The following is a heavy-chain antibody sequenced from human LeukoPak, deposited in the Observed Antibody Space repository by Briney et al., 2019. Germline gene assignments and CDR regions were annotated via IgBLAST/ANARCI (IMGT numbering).Heavy chain of an antibody. CDR3: AKDSRGYQDFFDY. J-gene: IGHJ4*02. D-gene: IGHD3-22*01. Sequence: GGSLRLSCAASGFTLSRYGMHWFRQAPGKGLGWGAFIRYDGSNKYYADSVKGRFTISRDNSKNTLYLQMNSLRAEDTAVYYCAKDSRGYQDFFDYWGQGTLVTVSS. CDR1: GFTLSRYG. V-gene: IGHV3-30*02. CDR2: IRYDGSNK.